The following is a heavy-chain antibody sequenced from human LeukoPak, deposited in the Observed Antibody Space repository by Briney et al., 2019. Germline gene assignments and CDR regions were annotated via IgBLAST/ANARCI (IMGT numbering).Heavy chain of an antibody. D-gene: IGHD5-18*01. CDR1: GGSFSGYY. V-gene: IGHV4-34*01. CDR2: INHSGST. Sequence: PSETLSLTCAVYGGSFSGYYWSWIRQPPGKGLEWIGEINHSGSTNYNPSLKSRVTISVDTSKNQFSLKLSSVTAADTAVYYCARRGRSYSYVYWGQGTLVTVSS. J-gene: IGHJ4*02. CDR3: ARRGRSYSYVY.